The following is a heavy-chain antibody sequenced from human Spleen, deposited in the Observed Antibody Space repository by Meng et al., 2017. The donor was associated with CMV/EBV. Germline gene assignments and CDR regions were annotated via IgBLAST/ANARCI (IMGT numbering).Heavy chain of an antibody. CDR1: GFTFSGYA. D-gene: IGHD3-10*01. Sequence: GESLKISCAASGFTFSGYAMYWVRQAPGKGLEWVAYISHDGTNKYYADSVKGRFTISRDNATNSLYLQMNSLRAEDTAVYYCARGGTMVRGVITFWGQGTLVTVSS. V-gene: IGHV3-30-3*01. CDR2: ISHDGTNK. J-gene: IGHJ4*02. CDR3: ARGGTMVRGVITF.